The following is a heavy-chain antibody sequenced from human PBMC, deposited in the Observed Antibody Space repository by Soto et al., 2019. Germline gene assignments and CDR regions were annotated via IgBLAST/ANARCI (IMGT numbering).Heavy chain of an antibody. CDR1: GFTFSSYG. D-gene: IGHD5-18*01. Sequence: GGSLRLSCAASGFTFSSYGMHWVRQAPGKGLEWVAVISYDGSNKYYADSVKGRFTISRDNSKNTLYLQMNSLSAEDTAVYYCAKEGAAMDPFAQDPNPYFDYWGQGTLVTVSS. J-gene: IGHJ4*02. CDR2: ISYDGSNK. CDR3: AKEGAAMDPFAQDPNPYFDY. V-gene: IGHV3-30*18.